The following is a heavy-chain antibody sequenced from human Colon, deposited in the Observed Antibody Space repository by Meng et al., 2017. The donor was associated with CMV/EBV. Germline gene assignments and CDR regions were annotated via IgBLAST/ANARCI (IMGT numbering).Heavy chain of an antibody. D-gene: IGHD2-21*02. V-gene: IGHV3-23*01. CDR1: GFWFCAYA. Sequence: EVHLLESGGALVQPGWSVRRSCAASGFWFCAYAMSWVRQAPGKGLEWVSAIDGPGDFTHYADSVKGRFIISRDNSKSTLYFQMNSLRAEDTAVYYCAKRTWIQLFGGDYYFDYWGEGTLVTVSS. CDR2: IDGPGDFT. J-gene: IGHJ4*02. CDR3: AKRTWIQLFGGDYYFDY.